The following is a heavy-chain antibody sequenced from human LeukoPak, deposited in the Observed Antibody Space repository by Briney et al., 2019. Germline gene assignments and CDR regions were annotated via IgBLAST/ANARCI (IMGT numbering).Heavy chain of an antibody. CDR2: ISSSGSTI. Sequence: GGSLRLSXAASGFTFSDYYMSWIRQAPGKGLEWVSYISSSGSTIYYADSVKGRFTISRDNAKNSLYLQMNSLRAEDTAVYYCARDDDYYDSSGYYYVQRSRSGYWGQGTLVTVSS. V-gene: IGHV3-11*04. CDR3: ARDDDYYDSSGYYYVQRSRSGY. D-gene: IGHD3-22*01. CDR1: GFTFSDYY. J-gene: IGHJ4*02.